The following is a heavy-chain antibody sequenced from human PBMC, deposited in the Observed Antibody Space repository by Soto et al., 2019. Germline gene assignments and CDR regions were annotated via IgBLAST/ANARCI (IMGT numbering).Heavy chain of an antibody. CDR1: GYSFTTYW. Sequence: ESLKISCKGSGYSFTTYWINWVRQMPGKGLEWMGIIYPGDSDTRYSPSFQGQVTISADKSISTAYLQWRSLKASDTAMYYCARHHGRPGSYFVMDAWGPGTTVTV. CDR2: IYPGDSDT. J-gene: IGHJ6*02. V-gene: IGHV5-51*01. CDR3: ARHHGRPGSYFVMDA.